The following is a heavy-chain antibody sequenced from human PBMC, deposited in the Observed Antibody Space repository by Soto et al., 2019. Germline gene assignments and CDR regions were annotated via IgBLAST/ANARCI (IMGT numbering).Heavy chain of an antibody. J-gene: IGHJ3*02. CDR2: IIPIFGTA. Sequence: QVQLVQSGAEVKKPGSSVKVSCKASGGTFSSYAISWVRQAPGQGLEWMGGIIPIFGTANYAQKFQGRVTITADKSKSTAYMERSSLGSEDTAVYYCARVGGSGWDDAFDIWGQGTMVTVSS. V-gene: IGHV1-69*06. CDR1: GGTFSSYA. CDR3: ARVGGSGWDDAFDI. D-gene: IGHD3-16*01.